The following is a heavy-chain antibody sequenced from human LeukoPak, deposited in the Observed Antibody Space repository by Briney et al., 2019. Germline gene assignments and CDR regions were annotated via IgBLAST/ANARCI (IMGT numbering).Heavy chain of an antibody. Sequence: PGGSLRLSCAVSGLTFSNYAMRWVRQAPGKGLEWVSGIRASGGNTDYADSVRGRFTISRDNSKDTVYLQMNSLTAEDTAVYYCATDRGQWGQGTLVTVSS. J-gene: IGHJ4*02. CDR3: ATDRGQ. CDR1: GLTFSNYA. V-gene: IGHV3-23*01. D-gene: IGHD6-25*01. CDR2: IRASGGNT.